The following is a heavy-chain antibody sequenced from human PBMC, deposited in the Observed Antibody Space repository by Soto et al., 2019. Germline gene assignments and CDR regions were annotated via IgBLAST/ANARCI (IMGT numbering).Heavy chain of an antibody. J-gene: IGHJ4*02. D-gene: IGHD3-16*01. Sequence: SETLSLTFSVSGGSVRGYYWTWIRQPPGKGLEWIGYTYYRGTTKYNPSLNSRVTISADTSQNQISLKLTSVTAADTAVYYCAREVASYGSTYFDYWGQGTLVTVSS. CDR1: GGSVRGYY. V-gene: IGHV4-59*02. CDR2: TYYRGTT. CDR3: AREVASYGSTYFDY.